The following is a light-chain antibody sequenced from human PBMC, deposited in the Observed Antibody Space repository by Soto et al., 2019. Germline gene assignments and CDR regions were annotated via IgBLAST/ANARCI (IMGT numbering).Light chain of an antibody. J-gene: IGKJ1*01. CDR2: AAS. CDR3: QQSFSTPRT. CDR1: QTISDF. V-gene: IGKV1-39*01. Sequence: DIQMAQSPSSPSASIGDRVTITCRASQTISDFLNWYQMKPGKAPKLLIYAASSLQSGVPSRFSGSGSGTDFTLTISRLQPEDFATYTCQQSFSTPRTFGQGTKV.